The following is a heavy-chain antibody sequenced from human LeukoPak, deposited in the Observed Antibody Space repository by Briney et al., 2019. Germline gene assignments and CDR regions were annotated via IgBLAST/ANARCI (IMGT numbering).Heavy chain of an antibody. V-gene: IGHV4-39*01. CDR1: GGSISSSSYY. D-gene: IGHD3-10*01. CDR2: INYSGNT. CDR3: ARYVVSGSGKYYFDY. Sequence: SETLSLTWTVSGGSISSSSYYWSWIRQPPGKGLEWIGSINYSGNTYYNPSLKSRVTTSVDTSKNQFSLKLSSVTAADTAVYNCARYVVSGSGKYYFDYWGQGTLVTVSS. J-gene: IGHJ4*02.